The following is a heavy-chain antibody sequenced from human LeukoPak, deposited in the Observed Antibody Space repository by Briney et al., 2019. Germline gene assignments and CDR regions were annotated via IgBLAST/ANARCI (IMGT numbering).Heavy chain of an antibody. D-gene: IGHD3-9*01. J-gene: IGHJ4*02. CDR3: ARGNDILTGYYRLYFDY. Sequence: GASVKVSCKASGYTFTGYYMHWVRQAPGQGLEGMGWINPNSGGTNYAQKLQGRVTMTRDTSISTAYMELSRLRSDDTAVYYCARGNDILTGYYRLYFDYWGQGTLVTVSS. V-gene: IGHV1-2*02. CDR2: INPNSGGT. CDR1: GYTFTGYY.